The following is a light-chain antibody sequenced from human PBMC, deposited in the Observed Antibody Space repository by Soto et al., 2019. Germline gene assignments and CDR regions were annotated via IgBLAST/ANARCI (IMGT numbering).Light chain of an antibody. CDR3: QVWDSSLLHHV. Sequence: SYELTQSPSVSVAPGQTARITCGGNNIGTKSVHWFQQRPGRAPVLVVFDDSDRPSGIPGRFSGSKSGSTATLTITRVEAGDEADYYCQVWDSSLLHHVFGTGTKVTVL. CDR2: DDS. J-gene: IGLJ1*01. CDR1: NIGTKS. V-gene: IGLV3-21*02.